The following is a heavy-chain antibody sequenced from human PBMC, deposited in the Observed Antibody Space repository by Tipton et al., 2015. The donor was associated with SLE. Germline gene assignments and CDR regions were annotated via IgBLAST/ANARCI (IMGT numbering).Heavy chain of an antibody. CDR3: VKAFPYDSANN. CDR2: INQDGSNL. CDR1: GFTFNDHW. V-gene: IGHV3-7*01. D-gene: IGHD5-12*01. Sequence: SLRLSCAASGFTFNDHWWYWVRQTPGKGLEWVANINQDGSNLAYVDSVRGRFSISRDNAQNSLILQMNGLRADDTAVYYCVKAFPYDSANNWGQGTLVTVSS. J-gene: IGHJ4*02.